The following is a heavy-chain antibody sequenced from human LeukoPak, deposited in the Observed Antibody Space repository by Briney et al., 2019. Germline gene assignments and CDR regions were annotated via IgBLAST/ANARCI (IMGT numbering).Heavy chain of an antibody. D-gene: IGHD1-20*01. CDR3: ARDGRITGTNYFDY. CDR2: IYSGGST. J-gene: IGHJ4*02. Sequence: PGGSLRLSCAASGFTVSSNDMSWVRQASGKGLERISVIYSGGSTDYADSVKGRLTISRDNSKNSLYLQMNSLRAEDTAVYYCARDGRITGTNYFDYWGQGTLVTVSS. V-gene: IGHV3-53*01. CDR1: GFTVSSND.